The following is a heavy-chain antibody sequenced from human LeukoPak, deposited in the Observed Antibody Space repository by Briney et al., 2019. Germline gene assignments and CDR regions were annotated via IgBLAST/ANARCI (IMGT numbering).Heavy chain of an antibody. CDR1: GFTVSSYS. Sequence: GGSLRLSCAPSGFTVSSYSIHWVRHAPGKGREWVAVISYDGSNKYYADSVKGLFTISREHSKNTLYLQMNSLRAEDTAVYYCARDSQRLQKTAVLIVVGGNFDYWGQGTLVTVSS. CDR3: ARDSQRLQKTAVLIVVGGNFDY. V-gene: IGHV3-30-3*01. J-gene: IGHJ4*02. D-gene: IGHD2-21*01. CDR2: ISYDGSNK.